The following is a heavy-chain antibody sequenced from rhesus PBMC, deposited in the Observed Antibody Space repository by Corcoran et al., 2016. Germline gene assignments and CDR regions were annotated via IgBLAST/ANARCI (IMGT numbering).Heavy chain of an antibody. D-gene: IGHD3-16*01. Sequence: QVQLQESGPGLVKPSETLSLTCAVSGGPISDDYYWSWSRQPPGKGLEWSGYIYGCGGAPTYNPALKHRVTLSIVTSKNQFSLERSSVTAADTAVYYCARPHSGSYYRFDYWGQGVLVTVSS. V-gene: IGHV4-106*01. CDR1: GGPISDDYY. CDR2: IYGCGGAP. J-gene: IGHJ4*01. CDR3: ARPHSGSYYRFDY.